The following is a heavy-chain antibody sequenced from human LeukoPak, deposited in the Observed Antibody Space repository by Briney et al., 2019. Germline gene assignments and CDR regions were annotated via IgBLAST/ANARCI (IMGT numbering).Heavy chain of an antibody. D-gene: IGHD6-13*01. V-gene: IGHV1-18*01. CDR1: GYTFTSYG. J-gene: IGHJ3*02. CDR2: ISAYNGNT. CDR3: ARVFTQQLVHAFDI. Sequence: ASVKVSCKASGYTFTSYGISWVRQAPGQGLEWMGWISAYNGNTNYAQKFQGRVTMTRDTSTSTVYMELSSLRSGDTAVYYCARVFTQQLVHAFDIWGQGTMVTVSS.